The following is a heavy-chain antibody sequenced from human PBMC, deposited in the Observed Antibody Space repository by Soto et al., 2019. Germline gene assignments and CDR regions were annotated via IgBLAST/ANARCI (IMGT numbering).Heavy chain of an antibody. CDR3: AKGSASGSPYYFDY. V-gene: IGHV3-23*01. Sequence: GGSVRRSCAASGFTFSNYAMSWVRQKPGKGLEWVSAITGSGGDTYHADSVKGRFTISRDNSMSTLYLQMNTLRAEDAAVYFCAKGSASGSPYYFDYWGHGTLVTVSS. CDR2: ITGSGGDT. CDR1: GFTFSNYA. D-gene: IGHD6-25*01. J-gene: IGHJ4*01.